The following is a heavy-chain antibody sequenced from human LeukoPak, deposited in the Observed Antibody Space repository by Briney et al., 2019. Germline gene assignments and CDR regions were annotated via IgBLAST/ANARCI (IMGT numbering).Heavy chain of an antibody. V-gene: IGHV4-59*01. Sequence: KPSETLSLTCTVSGGSISSYYWSWIRQPPGKGLEWIGYIYYSGSTNYNPSLKSRVTISVDTSKNQFSLKLSSVTAADTAVYYCARDNSGSVACAFVYWGQGTLVTVSS. CDR2: IYYSGST. CDR1: GGSISSYY. CDR3: ARDNSGSVACAFVY. J-gene: IGHJ4*02. D-gene: IGHD3-10*01.